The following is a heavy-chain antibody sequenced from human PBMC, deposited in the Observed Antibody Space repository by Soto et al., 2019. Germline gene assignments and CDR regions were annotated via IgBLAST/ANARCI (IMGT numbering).Heavy chain of an antibody. J-gene: IGHJ3*02. CDR2: IIPIFGTA. CDR3: ASSEIGGATSLLDAFDI. D-gene: IGHD1-26*01. CDR1: GGTFSSYA. Sequence: QVQLVQSGAEVKKPGSSVKVSCKASGGTFSSYAISWVRQAPGQGLEWMGGIIPIFGTANYAQKFQGRVTITADESTNTAYMELSSLRSEDTAVYYCASSEIGGATSLLDAFDIWGQGTMVTVSS. V-gene: IGHV1-69*01.